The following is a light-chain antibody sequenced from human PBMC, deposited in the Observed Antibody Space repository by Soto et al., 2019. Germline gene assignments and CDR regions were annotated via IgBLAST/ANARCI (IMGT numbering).Light chain of an antibody. Sequence: QSALTQPASVSGSPGQSITISCTGTSSDVGGYNYVSWYQQHPGKAPKIMIYDVSNRPLGVSNRFSGSKSGNTASLTISGLQAEDEADYYCSSYTSSSTVVFGGGTKVTVL. J-gene: IGLJ3*02. CDR2: DVS. CDR1: SSDVGGYNY. CDR3: SSYTSSSTVV. V-gene: IGLV2-14*01.